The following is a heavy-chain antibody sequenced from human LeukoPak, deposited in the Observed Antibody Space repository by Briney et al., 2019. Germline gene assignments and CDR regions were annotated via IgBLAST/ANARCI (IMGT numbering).Heavy chain of an antibody. Sequence: PGGSLRLSCAASGFTFSSYGMHWVRQAPGKGLEWVSYISSNGNTIYYADSVKGRFTISRDNAKNSLYLQMNSLRAEDTAVYYCARYSSGWSFDYWGQGTLVTVSS. V-gene: IGHV3-48*04. J-gene: IGHJ4*02. CDR2: ISSNGNTI. CDR3: ARYSSGWSFDY. D-gene: IGHD6-19*01. CDR1: GFTFSSYG.